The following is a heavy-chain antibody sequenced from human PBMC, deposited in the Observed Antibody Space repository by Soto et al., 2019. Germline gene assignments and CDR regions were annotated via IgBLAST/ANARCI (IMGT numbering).Heavy chain of an antibody. J-gene: IGHJ4*02. D-gene: IGHD6-25*01. CDR3: ARGLTERSNHY. CDR1: GDSINSGAYY. CDR2: IYNNGGT. V-gene: IGHV4-31*11. Sequence: SETLSLTCAVSGDSINSGAYYWTWIRQPPGKGLEWIGCIYNNGGTDYSPSLKSRVTLSMDTSKNQFSLRLTSVTAADTAVYYCARGLTERSNHYWGQGALVTVSS.